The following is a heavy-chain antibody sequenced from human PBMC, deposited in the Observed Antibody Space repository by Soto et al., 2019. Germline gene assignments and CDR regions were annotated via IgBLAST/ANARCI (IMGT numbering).Heavy chain of an antibody. D-gene: IGHD3-22*01. J-gene: IGHJ3*02. CDR1: GFTFSGYA. V-gene: IGHV3-23*01. CDR2: ISGSGGST. CDR3: AKDYYDSSGYYLAYAFDI. Sequence: GGSLRLSCAASGFTFSGYAMSWVRQAPGKGLEWVSAISGSGGSTYYADSVKGRFTISRDNSKNTLYLQMNSLRAEDTAVYYCAKDYYDSSGYYLAYAFDIWGQGTMVTVSS.